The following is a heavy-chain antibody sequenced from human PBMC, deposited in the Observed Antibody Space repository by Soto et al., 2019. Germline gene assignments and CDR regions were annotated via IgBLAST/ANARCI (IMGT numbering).Heavy chain of an antibody. Sequence: SETLSLTCTVSGGSISSYYWSWIRQPPGKGLEWIGYIYYSGSTNYNPSLKSRVTISVDTSKNQFSLKLSSVTAADTAVYYCARGARDGYNFLDYWGQGTLVTVSS. D-gene: IGHD5-12*01. J-gene: IGHJ4*02. CDR2: IYYSGST. V-gene: IGHV4-59*01. CDR1: GGSISSYY. CDR3: ARGARDGYNFLDY.